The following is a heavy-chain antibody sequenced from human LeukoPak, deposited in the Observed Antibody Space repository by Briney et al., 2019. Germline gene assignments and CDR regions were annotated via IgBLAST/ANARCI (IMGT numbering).Heavy chain of an antibody. CDR1: GFTFSSYW. V-gene: IGHV3-7*01. J-gene: IGHJ4*02. Sequence: PGGSLRLSCAASGFTFSSYWMSWVRQAPGKGLEWVANIKQDGSEKYYVDSVKGRFTISRDNAKNSLYLQMNSLSAEDTAVYYCARDQGYDFWSGYYGENNDYWGQGTLVTVSS. CDR3: ARDQGYDFWSGYYGENNDY. CDR2: IKQDGSEK. D-gene: IGHD3-3*01.